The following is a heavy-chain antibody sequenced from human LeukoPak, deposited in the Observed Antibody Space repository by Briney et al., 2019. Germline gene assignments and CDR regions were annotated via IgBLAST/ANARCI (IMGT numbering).Heavy chain of an antibody. Sequence: SETLSLTCTVSGGSISSSSYYWGWIRQPPGKGLEWIGSIYHSGSTYYNPSLKSRVTISVDTSKNQFSLKLSSVTAADTAVYYCARGGTSYDFWSGYSYYFDYWGQGTLVTVSS. CDR3: ARGGTSYDFWSGYSYYFDY. V-gene: IGHV4-39*07. CDR1: GGSISSSSYY. D-gene: IGHD3-3*01. J-gene: IGHJ4*02. CDR2: IYHSGST.